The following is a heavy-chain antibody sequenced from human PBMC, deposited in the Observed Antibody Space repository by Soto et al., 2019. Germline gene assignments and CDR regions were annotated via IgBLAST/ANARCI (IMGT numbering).Heavy chain of an antibody. V-gene: IGHV3-74*01. CDR2: INSDGSST. J-gene: IGHJ4*02. D-gene: IGHD6-19*01. CDR1: GFTFSSYW. CDR3: ARTRTSSSGRLFDY. Sequence: PGGSLRLSCAASGFTFSSYWMHWVRQAPGKGLVWVSRINSDGSSTSYADSVKGRFTISRDNAKNTLYLQMNSLRAEDTAVYYCARTRTSSSGRLFDYWGQGTLVTVSS.